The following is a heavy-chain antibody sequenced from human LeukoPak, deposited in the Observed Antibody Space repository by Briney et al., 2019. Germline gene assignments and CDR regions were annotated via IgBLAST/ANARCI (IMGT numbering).Heavy chain of an antibody. V-gene: IGHV3-30*18. J-gene: IGHJ4*02. CDR1: GFTFSSYG. CDR2: ISYDGSNR. CDR3: AKDGAVGATFDY. D-gene: IGHD1-26*01. Sequence: GGSLRHSCAASGFTFSSYGMHWVRQAPGKGLEWVAVISYDGSNRYYADSVKGRFTISRDNSKNTLYLQMNSLRAEDTAVYYCAKDGAVGATFDYWGQGTLVTVSS.